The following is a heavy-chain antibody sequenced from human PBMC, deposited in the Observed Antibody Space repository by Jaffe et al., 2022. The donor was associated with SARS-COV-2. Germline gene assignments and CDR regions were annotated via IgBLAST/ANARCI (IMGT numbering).Heavy chain of an antibody. CDR2: ISYDGSNK. D-gene: IGHD5-12*01. CDR3: ARSWRDGYNGLDY. V-gene: IGHV3-30-3*01. CDR1: GFTFSSYA. Sequence: QVQLVESGGGVVQPGRSLRLSCAASGFTFSSYAMHWVRQAPGKGLEWVAVISYDGSNKYYADSVKGRFTISRDNSKNTLYLQMNSLRAEDTAVYYCARSWRDGYNGLDYWGQGTLVTVSS. J-gene: IGHJ4*02.